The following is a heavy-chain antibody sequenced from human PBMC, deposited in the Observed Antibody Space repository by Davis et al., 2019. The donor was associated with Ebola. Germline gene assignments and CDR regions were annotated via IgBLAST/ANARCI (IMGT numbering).Heavy chain of an antibody. CDR1: GFSFSSFA. D-gene: IGHD6-19*01. CDR2: LAYDGSNT. V-gene: IGHV3-33*05. Sequence: GESLKISCAASGFSFSSFAMHWVRQAPGKGLQWVALLAYDGSNTYYSDSVEGRFTISRDNSRNTLYLQMHSLRVEDTADYFCARDSGWSGVVSWGQGTLVTVSS. CDR3: ARDSGWSGVVS. J-gene: IGHJ5*01.